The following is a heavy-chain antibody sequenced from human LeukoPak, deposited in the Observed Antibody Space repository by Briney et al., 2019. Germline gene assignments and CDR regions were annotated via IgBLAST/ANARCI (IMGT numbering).Heavy chain of an antibody. J-gene: IGHJ4*02. Sequence: ASVKVSCKASGGTFSSYAISWVRQAPGQGLEWMGWISAYNGNTNYAQKLHGRVTMTTDTSTSTAYMELRSLRSDDTAVYYCARDYYGARSEFDYWGQGTLVTVSS. CDR2: ISAYNGNT. CDR1: GGTFSSYA. D-gene: IGHD4-17*01. CDR3: ARDYYGARSEFDY. V-gene: IGHV1-18*01.